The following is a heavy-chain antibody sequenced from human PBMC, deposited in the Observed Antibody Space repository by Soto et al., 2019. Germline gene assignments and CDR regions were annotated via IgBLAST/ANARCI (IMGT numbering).Heavy chain of an antibody. D-gene: IGHD3-22*01. CDR1: GGTFSSYT. CDR2: IIPILGIA. Sequence: GASVKASCKASGGTFSSYTISWVRQAPGQGLEWMGRIIPILGIANYAQKFQGRVTITADKSTSTAYMELSSLRSEDTAVYYCARAYYEQAFDIWGQGTMVTVSS. CDR3: ARAYYEQAFDI. V-gene: IGHV1-69*02. J-gene: IGHJ3*02.